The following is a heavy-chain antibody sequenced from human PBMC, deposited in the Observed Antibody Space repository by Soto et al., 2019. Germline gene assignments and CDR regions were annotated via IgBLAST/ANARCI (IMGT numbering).Heavy chain of an antibody. J-gene: IGHJ2*01. V-gene: IGHV4-4*07. CDR3: ARAPLDYGDFWYFDL. D-gene: IGHD4-17*01. CDR1: GGSISSYY. CDR2: IYASGST. Sequence: QVQLQESGPGLVKPSETLSLTCTVSGGSISSYYWSWIRQPAGKGLERIGHIYASGSTNYNPSLKSRVTMSVDTAKNQFYLKLTSVTAADTAVYYCARAPLDYGDFWYFDLWGRGTLVTVSS.